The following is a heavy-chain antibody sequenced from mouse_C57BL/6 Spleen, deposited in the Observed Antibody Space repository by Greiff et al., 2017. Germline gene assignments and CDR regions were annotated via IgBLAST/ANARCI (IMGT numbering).Heavy chain of an antibody. CDR2: IDPSDSYT. CDR1: GYTFTSYW. V-gene: IGHV1-50*01. Sequence: QVQLQQPGAELVKPGASVKLSCKASGYTFTSYWMQWVKQRPGQGLEWIGEIDPSDSYTNYNQKFKGKATLTVDTSSSTAYMQLSSRTSEDSAVYYCARPDYGSSSFDYWGKGTTLTVSS. J-gene: IGHJ2*01. D-gene: IGHD1-1*01. CDR3: ARPDYGSSSFDY.